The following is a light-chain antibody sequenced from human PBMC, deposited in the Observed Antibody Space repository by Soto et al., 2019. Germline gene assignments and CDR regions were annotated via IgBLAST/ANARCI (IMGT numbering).Light chain of an antibody. CDR3: QQGTKWRA. CDR2: DAS. V-gene: IGKV3-11*01. J-gene: IGKJ1*01. CDR1: QSVSGY. Sequence: EIVLTQSPATLSLSPGERATLSCRARQSVSGYLAWYQQKPGQAPRLLIYDASKRATGIPARFSGSGFGTDFPLTLSRLATEDFDVYNWQQGTKWRASGKGTKVDIK.